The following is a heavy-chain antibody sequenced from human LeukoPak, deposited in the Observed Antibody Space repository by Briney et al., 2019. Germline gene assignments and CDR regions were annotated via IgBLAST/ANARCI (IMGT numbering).Heavy chain of an antibody. CDR3: ARGNWNYGGSFDY. D-gene: IGHD1-7*01. J-gene: IGHJ4*02. V-gene: IGHV4-59*08. CDR2: IYYSGST. Sequence: SETLSLTCTVSGGSISSYYWSWIRQPPGKGLEWIGYIYYSGSTNYNPSLKSRVTISVDTSKNQFSLKLSSVTAADTAVYYCARGNWNYGGSFDYWGQGTLVTVSP. CDR1: GGSISSYY.